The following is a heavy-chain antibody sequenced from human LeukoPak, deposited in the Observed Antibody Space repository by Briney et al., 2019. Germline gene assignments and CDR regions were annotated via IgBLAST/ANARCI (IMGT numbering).Heavy chain of an antibody. CDR3: AKGGRIVGATFVDY. J-gene: IGHJ4*02. D-gene: IGHD1-26*01. V-gene: IGHV3-30-3*01. CDR1: GFPFNNYA. Sequence: GGSLRLSCAASGFPFNNYAMHWVRQAPGKGLEWVAVISNDGTNKYYTDSVKGRFTISRDNSKSTLYLQMNSLRAEDTAVYYCAKGGRIVGATFVDYWGQGTLVTVSS. CDR2: ISNDGTNK.